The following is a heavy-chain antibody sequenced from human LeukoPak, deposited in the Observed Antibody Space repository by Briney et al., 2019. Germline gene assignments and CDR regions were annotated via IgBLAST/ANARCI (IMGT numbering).Heavy chain of an antibody. D-gene: IGHD3-22*01. Sequence: GASVKVSCKASGYTFTSYGISWVRQAPGQGLERMGWISAYNGNTNYAQKPQGRVTMTTDTSTSTAYMELRSLRSDDTAVYYCARDSRYDSSGPRDNYWGQGTLVTVSS. CDR2: ISAYNGNT. CDR3: ARDSRYDSSGPRDNY. J-gene: IGHJ4*02. CDR1: GYTFTSYG. V-gene: IGHV1-18*01.